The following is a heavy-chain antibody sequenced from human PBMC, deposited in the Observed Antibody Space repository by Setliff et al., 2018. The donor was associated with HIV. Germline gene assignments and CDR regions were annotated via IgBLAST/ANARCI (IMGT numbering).Heavy chain of an antibody. CDR3: AREYDSSGYGANFDY. CDR1: GGSVSDTSYY. Sequence: SETLSLTCTVSGGSVSDTSYYWGWIRQPPGKGLEWLANVYYSGGTYYNPSLNSRVTISVDTSRNQFSLKLTSVTAADTAVYYCAREYDSSGYGANFDYWGQGTLVTVSS. CDR2: VYYSGGT. V-gene: IGHV4-39*02. D-gene: IGHD3-22*01. J-gene: IGHJ4*02.